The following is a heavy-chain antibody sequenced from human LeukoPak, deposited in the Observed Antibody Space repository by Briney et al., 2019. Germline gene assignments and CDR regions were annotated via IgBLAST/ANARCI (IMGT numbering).Heavy chain of an antibody. J-gene: IGHJ4*02. Sequence: PGGSLRLSCAASGFTFSTYYMNWVRQAPGKGLEWVSFITGSSSYIYYTDSVKGRFTISRDNAKNSLFLQMNSLRDEDTAVYYCASLGGHDYWGQGTLVTVSS. CDR2: ITGSSSYI. CDR1: GFTFSTYY. V-gene: IGHV3-21*01. CDR3: ASLGGHDY.